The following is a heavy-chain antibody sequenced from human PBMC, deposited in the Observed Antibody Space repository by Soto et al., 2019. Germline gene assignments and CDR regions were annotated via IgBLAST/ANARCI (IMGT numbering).Heavy chain of an antibody. CDR3: ARDSGWVGEFSCYYNGMDV. CDR2: IFYSGTT. Sequence: QVQLQESGPGLVKPSETLSLTCTVSGGSISSGNYYWSWIRQPPGKGLEWIGYIFYSGTTFYNPSLKGRATISVNTSKNQFSLKLSSLTAADAAVYYCARDSGWVGEFSCYYNGMDVWGQGTTVTVSS. J-gene: IGHJ6*02. D-gene: IGHD3-10*01. CDR1: GGSISSGNYY. V-gene: IGHV4-30-4*01.